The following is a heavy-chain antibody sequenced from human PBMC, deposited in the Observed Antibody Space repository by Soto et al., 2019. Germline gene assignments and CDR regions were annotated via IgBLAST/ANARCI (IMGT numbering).Heavy chain of an antibody. CDR2: INHRGSA. CDR3: ARYDAASGTYYFDF. Sequence: SETLSLTCAVSGASVSSTYWWSWVRQPPGKGPEWIGEINHRGSANYNPSLKSRVTISVDISKSQFSLRLTSVTAADTAVYYCARYDAASGTYYFDFWGQGALVTVSS. J-gene: IGHJ4*02. CDR1: GASVSSTYW. V-gene: IGHV4-4*02. D-gene: IGHD6-13*01.